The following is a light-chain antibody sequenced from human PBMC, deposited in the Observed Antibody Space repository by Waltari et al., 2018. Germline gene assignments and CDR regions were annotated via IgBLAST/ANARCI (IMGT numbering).Light chain of an antibody. CDR1: QSVLYSSNNKNY. J-gene: IGKJ3*01. V-gene: IGKV4-1*01. CDR3: QQYYRTPLT. CDR2: WAS. Sequence: DIVMTQSPDSLAVSLGERATINCKSSQSVLYSSNNKNYLAWYQQKPGQPPKLLIYWASTRESGVPDRFSGSGSGTDFTLTISSLQAEDVAVYYCQQYYRTPLTFGPGTKVDIK.